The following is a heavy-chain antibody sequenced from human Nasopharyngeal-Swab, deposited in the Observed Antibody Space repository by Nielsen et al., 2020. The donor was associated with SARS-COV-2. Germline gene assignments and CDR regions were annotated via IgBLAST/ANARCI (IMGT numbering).Heavy chain of an antibody. CDR2: ISSSSSYI. CDR1: GFTFSTYS. CDR3: AREKYSSSWYRYWYFDL. D-gene: IGHD6-13*01. J-gene: IGHJ2*01. Sequence: GGSLRLSCAASGFTFSTYSMNWVRQAPGKGLEWVSSISSSSSYIYYADSVKGRFTISRDNAKNSLYLQMNSLRAEDTAVYYCAREKYSSSWYRYWYFDLWGRGTLVTVSS. V-gene: IGHV3-21*01.